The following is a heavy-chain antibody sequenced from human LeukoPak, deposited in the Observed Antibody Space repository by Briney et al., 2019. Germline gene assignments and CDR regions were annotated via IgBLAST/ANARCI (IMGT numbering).Heavy chain of an antibody. CDR1: GFTSSSYG. CDR3: ARDPLYSSGWYAFDY. CDR2: IISIISYI. V-gene: IGHV3-21*01. J-gene: IGHJ4*02. Sequence: GGSLRLSCAASGFTSSSYGMNWVRQAPGKGLEWGSSIISIISYIYYAESVKGRFTISRDTATNSLYLQMNSLRAEDTAVYYCARDPLYSSGWYAFDYWGQGTLVTVSS. D-gene: IGHD6-19*01.